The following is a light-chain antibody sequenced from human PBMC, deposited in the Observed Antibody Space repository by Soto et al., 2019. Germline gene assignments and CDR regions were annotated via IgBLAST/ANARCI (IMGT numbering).Light chain of an antibody. CDR2: GNS. V-gene: IGLV1-40*01. CDR3: QSYDSSQSGYV. CDR1: SSNIGAGYD. J-gene: IGLJ1*01. Sequence: QSVLTQPPSVSGAPGQRVTISCTGSSSNIGAGYDVHWYQQLPGTATKLLIYGNSNRPSGVPDRFSGSKSGTSASLAITGRKAEDEADYYCQSYDSSQSGYVFGTGTKLTVL.